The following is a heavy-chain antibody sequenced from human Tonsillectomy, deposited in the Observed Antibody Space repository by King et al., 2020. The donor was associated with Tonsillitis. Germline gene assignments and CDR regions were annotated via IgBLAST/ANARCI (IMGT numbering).Heavy chain of an antibody. J-gene: IGHJ4*02. D-gene: IGHD3-3*01. CDR2: IKQDGSEK. Sequence: VQLVESGGGLVQSGGSLRLSCAVSGFTFSSYWMNWVRQAPGKGLEWVATIKQDGSEKHYVDSVKGRFTISRDNAKNSLYLQMNSLRAEDTAVYYCARADYDFWSGTTYYFDYWGQGTLVTVSS. CDR3: ARADYDFWSGTTYYFDY. V-gene: IGHV3-7*01. CDR1: GFTFSSYW.